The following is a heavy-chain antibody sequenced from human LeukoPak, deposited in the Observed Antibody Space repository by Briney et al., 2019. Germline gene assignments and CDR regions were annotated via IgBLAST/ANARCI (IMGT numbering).Heavy chain of an antibody. J-gene: IGHJ4*02. CDR2: ITSSSSTI. Sequence: PGGSLRLSCAASGFTFSSYSMNWVRQAPGKGLEWVSYITSSSSTIYYADSVKGRFTISRDNAKKSLYLQMSSLRAEDTAVYYCARDLRCTSSSCLFDYWGQGALVTVSS. D-gene: IGHD2-2*01. CDR1: GFTFSSYS. CDR3: ARDLRCTSSSCLFDY. V-gene: IGHV3-48*01.